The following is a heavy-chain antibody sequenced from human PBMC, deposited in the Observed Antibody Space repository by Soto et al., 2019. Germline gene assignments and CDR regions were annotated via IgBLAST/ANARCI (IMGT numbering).Heavy chain of an antibody. D-gene: IGHD1-1*01. CDR1: GASISGFY. V-gene: IGHV4-4*07. CDR2: IYATGTT. CDR3: VRDGTKTLRDWFDP. Sequence: SETLSLTCTVSGASISGFYWSWIRKSAGKGLEWIGRIYATGTTDYNRAPKSRVMMSVDPSKKQFSLKLRSVTAADTAVYYCVRDGTKTLRDWFDPWGQGISVTVSS. J-gene: IGHJ5*02.